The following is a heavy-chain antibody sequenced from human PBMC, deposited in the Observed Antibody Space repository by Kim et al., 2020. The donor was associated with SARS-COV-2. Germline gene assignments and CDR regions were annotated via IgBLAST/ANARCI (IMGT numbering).Heavy chain of an antibody. CDR2: ISYDGSNK. CDR1: GFTFSSYG. V-gene: IGHV3-30*18. J-gene: IGHJ4*02. CDR3: AKDIRLAETPSPY. Sequence: GGSLRLSCAASGFTFSSYGMHWVRQAPGKGLEWVAVISYDGSNKYYADPVKGRFTISRDNSKNTLYLQMNSLRAEDTAVYYCAKDIRLAETPSPYWGQGT. D-gene: IGHD3-16*01.